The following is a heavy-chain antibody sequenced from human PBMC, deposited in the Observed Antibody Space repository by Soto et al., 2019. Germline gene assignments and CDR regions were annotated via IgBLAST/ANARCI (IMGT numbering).Heavy chain of an antibody. D-gene: IGHD3-16*01. J-gene: IGHJ6*02. CDR2: IWFDGSNE. CDR1: GFTFSDYG. V-gene: IGHV3-33*01. CDR3: ARGGSLYYYYGIDV. Sequence: GGSLRLSCAASGFTFSDYGMHWVRQAPGEGLQWVAVIWFDGSNEHYADSVKGRFTISRDNSKNTLYLQMYSLRAGDTAVYYCARGGSLYYYYGIDVWGQGTTVTVSS.